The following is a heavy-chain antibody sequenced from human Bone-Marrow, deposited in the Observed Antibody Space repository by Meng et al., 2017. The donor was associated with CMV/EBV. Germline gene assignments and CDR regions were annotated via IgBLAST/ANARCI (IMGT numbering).Heavy chain of an antibody. J-gene: IGHJ5*02. Sequence: SETLSLTCTVSGGSISSSSYYWGWIRQPPGKGLEWIGSIYYSGSTYYNPSLKSRVTISVDTSKNQFSLKLSSVTAADTAVYYCARTYNWNYVLNWFDPWGQRNLVTVAS. V-gene: IGHV4-39*07. CDR2: IYYSGST. CDR1: GGSISSSSYY. D-gene: IGHD1-7*01. CDR3: ARTYNWNYVLNWFDP.